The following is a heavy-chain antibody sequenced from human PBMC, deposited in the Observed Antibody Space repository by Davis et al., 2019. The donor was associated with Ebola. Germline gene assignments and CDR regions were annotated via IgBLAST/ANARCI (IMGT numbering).Heavy chain of an antibody. CDR2: IYYSGST. CDR3: ARVEAVAGTLWWFDP. V-gene: IGHV4-61*01. J-gene: IGHJ5*02. CDR1: GGSVSSGSYY. Sequence: PSETLSLTCTVSGGSVSSGSYYWSWIRQPPGKGLEWIGYIYYSGSTNYNPSLKSRVTISVDTSKNQFSLKLSSVTAADTAVYYCARVEAVAGTLWWFDPWGQGTLVTVSS. D-gene: IGHD6-19*01.